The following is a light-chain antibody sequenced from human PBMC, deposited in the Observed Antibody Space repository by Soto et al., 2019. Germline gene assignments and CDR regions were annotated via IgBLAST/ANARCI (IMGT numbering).Light chain of an antibody. J-gene: IGKJ1*01. CDR3: QQYGSSPWT. Sequence: EIVLTQSPGTLSLSPGDRATLSCRASQSVSSSYLAWYQRKSGQAPRLLIYGASSRASGIPDRFSGSGSGTDFTLTISRLEPEDFAVYYCQQYGSSPWTFGQGTKVDIK. CDR2: GAS. CDR1: QSVSSSY. V-gene: IGKV3-20*01.